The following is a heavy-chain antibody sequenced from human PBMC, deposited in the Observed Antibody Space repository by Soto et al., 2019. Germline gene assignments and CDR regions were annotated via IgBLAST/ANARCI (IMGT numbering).Heavy chain of an antibody. CDR3: ALGYGRNFDY. CDR1: GGSFSGYY. V-gene: IGHV4-34*01. J-gene: IGHJ4*02. D-gene: IGHD3-10*01. CDR2: INHSGST. Sequence: QVQLQQWGAGLLKPSETLSLTCAVYGGSFSGYYWNWIRQPPGKGLEWIGEINHSGSTNYNPSLKSRVTISVDTSKNQFSLRLSSVTAADTAVYYCALGYGRNFDYWGQGTLVTVSS.